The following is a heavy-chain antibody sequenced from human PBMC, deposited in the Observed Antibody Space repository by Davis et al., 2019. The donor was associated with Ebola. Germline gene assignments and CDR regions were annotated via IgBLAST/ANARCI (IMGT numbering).Heavy chain of an antibody. CDR2: IRSEATSQ. CDR1: GFTFSRYG. J-gene: IGHJ4*02. Sequence: GESLKISCEASGFTFSRYGMHWVRQAPGKGLEWVAFIRSEATSQDYGKSVQGRFFISRDDSKNTLYLQMNSLRAEDTAVYYCAKHPYSSSWYYFDYWGQGTLVTVSS. CDR3: AKHPYSSSWYYFDY. D-gene: IGHD6-13*01. V-gene: IGHV3-30*02.